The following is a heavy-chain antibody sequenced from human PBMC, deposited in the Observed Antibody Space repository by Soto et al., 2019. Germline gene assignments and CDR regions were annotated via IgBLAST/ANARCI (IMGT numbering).Heavy chain of an antibody. D-gene: IGHD2-2*02. CDR1: GFTFTSSA. Sequence: SVKVSCKASGFTFTSSAVQWVRQARGQRLEWKGWIVVGSGNTNYAQKYQERVTITRDMSTSTAYMELSRLRSEDTAEYYSDADPPYSSNTSRPDPWGQGPLVT. J-gene: IGHJ5*02. CDR2: IVVGSGNT. CDR3: DADPPYSSNTSRPDP. V-gene: IGHV1-58*01.